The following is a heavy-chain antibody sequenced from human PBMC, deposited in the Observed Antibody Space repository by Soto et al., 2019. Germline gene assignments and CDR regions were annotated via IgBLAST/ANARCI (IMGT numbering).Heavy chain of an antibody. Sequence: ASVKVSCKASGYTFTSYDINWVRQATGQGLEWMGWMNPNSGNTGYAQKFQGRVTMTRNTSISTAYMELSSLRSEDTAVYYCARGLDCSSTSCYIFGYYYYYMDVWGKGTTVTVSS. V-gene: IGHV1-8*01. CDR1: GYTFTSYD. CDR3: ARGLDCSSTSCYIFGYYYYYMDV. D-gene: IGHD2-2*02. J-gene: IGHJ6*03. CDR2: MNPNSGNT.